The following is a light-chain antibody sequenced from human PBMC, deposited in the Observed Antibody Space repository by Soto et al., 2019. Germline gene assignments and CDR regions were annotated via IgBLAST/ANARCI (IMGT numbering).Light chain of an antibody. Sequence: EIVLTQSPGTLSLSPGERATLSCRASQSVSSSYLAWYQQKPGQAPRLLIYGASSRATRIPDRFSGSGSGTDFTLTISRLEPEDFAVYYCQQYGSSRRTFGQGTKV. CDR2: GAS. J-gene: IGKJ1*01. V-gene: IGKV3-20*01. CDR1: QSVSSSY. CDR3: QQYGSSRRT.